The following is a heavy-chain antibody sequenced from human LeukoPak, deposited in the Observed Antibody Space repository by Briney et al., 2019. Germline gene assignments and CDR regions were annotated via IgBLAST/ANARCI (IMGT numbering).Heavy chain of an antibody. D-gene: IGHD4-17*01. CDR1: AGSISNNNW. V-gene: IGHV4-4*02. Sequence: PSPTLSLTCALFAGSISNNNWWSGFGQPPGKGLEWLGEIYHSGSTNYTPSLKSRAPISVDRSKNQFSLKLSPVTVADPAVYYCARRDYGANFDYWGQGTLVTVSS. J-gene: IGHJ4*02. CDR3: ARRDYGANFDY. CDR2: IYHSGST.